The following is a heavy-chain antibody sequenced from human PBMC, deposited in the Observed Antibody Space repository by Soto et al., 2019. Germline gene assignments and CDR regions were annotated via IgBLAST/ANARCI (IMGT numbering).Heavy chain of an antibody. D-gene: IGHD2-8*01. CDR3: ARSPKNRKVASLSKIKPSYYYMDV. J-gene: IGHJ6*03. V-gene: IGHV3-21*01. Sequence: NPGGSLRLSCAASGFTFSSYSMNWVRQAPGKGLEWVSSISSSSSYIYYADSVKGRFTISRDNAKNSLYLQMNSLRAEDTAVYYCARSPKNRKVASLSKIKPSYYYMDVWGKGTTVTVSS. CDR1: GFTFSSYS. CDR2: ISSSSSYI.